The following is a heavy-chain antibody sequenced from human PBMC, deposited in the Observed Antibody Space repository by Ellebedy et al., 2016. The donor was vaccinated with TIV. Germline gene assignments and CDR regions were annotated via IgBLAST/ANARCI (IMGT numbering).Heavy chain of an antibody. V-gene: IGHV4-61*05. Sequence: SETLSLTCTVSGGSISSSSYYWGWIRQPPGKGLEWIGYIYYSGSTNYNPSLKSRVTISVDTSKNQFSLKLSSVTAADTAVYYCARRGSYPGAVDYWGQGTLVTVSS. J-gene: IGHJ4*02. D-gene: IGHD1-26*01. CDR2: IYYSGST. CDR3: ARRGSYPGAVDY. CDR1: GGSISSSSYY.